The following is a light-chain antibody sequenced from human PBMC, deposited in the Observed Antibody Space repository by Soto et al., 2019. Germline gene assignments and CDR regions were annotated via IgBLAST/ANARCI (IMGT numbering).Light chain of an antibody. CDR3: QQRHMWPIT. Sequence: EFVLPQSPFTLSFSPGERATLSCRASQSFRGLLAWYQRKPGQAPRLLIYDAYNRATGIPPRFSGSGSGTDFTLTISSLEPEDSAVYYCQQRHMWPITFGQGTRLEIK. CDR1: QSFRGL. J-gene: IGKJ5*01. CDR2: DAY. V-gene: IGKV3-11*01.